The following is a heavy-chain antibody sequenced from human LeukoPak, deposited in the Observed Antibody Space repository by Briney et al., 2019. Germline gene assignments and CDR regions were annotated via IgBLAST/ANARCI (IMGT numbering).Heavy chain of an antibody. V-gene: IGHV3-30-3*01. J-gene: IGHJ4*02. CDR3: ARGGAVGTTTFFFGF. CDR2: ISYDGSSK. D-gene: IGHD2/OR15-2a*01. CDR1: GFTFSSYS. Sequence: PGGSLRLSCASSGFTFSSYSMHWVRQAPGQGLEWVALISYDGSSKYYADSVKGRFTISRDNSKNTVYLQINSLRAEDTAVYYCARGGAVGTTTFFFGFWGPGTLVTVSS.